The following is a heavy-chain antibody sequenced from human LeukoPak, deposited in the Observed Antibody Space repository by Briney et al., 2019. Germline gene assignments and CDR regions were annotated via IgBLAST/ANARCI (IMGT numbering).Heavy chain of an antibody. CDR3: ATYLGSSSWAY. V-gene: IGHV1-24*01. CDR1: GYTLTELS. J-gene: IGHJ4*02. D-gene: IGHD6-13*01. Sequence: ASVKVFCKVSGYTLTELSMHLVRHAPGKDLEWMGGFDPEDGETIYAQKFQGRVTMTEDTSTDTAYMELSSLRSEATAVYYCATYLGSSSWAYCGQGTLATVSS. CDR2: FDPEDGET.